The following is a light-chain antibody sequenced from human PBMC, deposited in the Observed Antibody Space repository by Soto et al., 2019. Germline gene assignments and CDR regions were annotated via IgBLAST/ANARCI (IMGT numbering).Light chain of an antibody. J-gene: IGKJ1*01. V-gene: IGKV1-5*03. CDR3: QQYNHYWT. CDR2: KAS. Sequence: DIQMTQSPSTLSASVGDRVTITCRASQSISSWLAWYQQKPGKAPKLLIYKASSLESGVPSRFSGSGSGTEFTLTISSLQPEDFATYYCQQYNHYWTFGQGTKVDIK. CDR1: QSISSW.